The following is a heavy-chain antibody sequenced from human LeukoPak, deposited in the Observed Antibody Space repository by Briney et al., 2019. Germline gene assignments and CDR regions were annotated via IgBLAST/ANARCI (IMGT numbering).Heavy chain of an antibody. CDR1: GFTFSSCG. J-gene: IGHJ4*02. Sequence: GGSLRLSCAASGFTFSSCGMHWVRQAPGKGLVWISRINSDGSSIRYADSVKGRFTISRDNANNTLSLQMSSLRAEDTAVYYCARGYCSGGSCFDYWGQGTLVTVSS. D-gene: IGHD2-15*01. V-gene: IGHV3-74*01. CDR2: INSDGSSI. CDR3: ARGYCSGGSCFDY.